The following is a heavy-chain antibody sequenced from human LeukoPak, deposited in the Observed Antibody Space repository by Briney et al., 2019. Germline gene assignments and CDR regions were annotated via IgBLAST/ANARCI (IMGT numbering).Heavy chain of an antibody. CDR3: ARKPYYGSGSFDY. Sequence: SETPSLTCAVYGESFSGYYWSWIRQPPGKGLEWIGEINHSGSTNYNPSLKSRVTISVDTSKNQFSLKLSSVTAADTAVYYCARKPYYGSGSFDYWGQGTLVTVSS. D-gene: IGHD3-10*01. V-gene: IGHV4-34*01. J-gene: IGHJ4*02. CDR2: INHSGST. CDR1: GESFSGYY.